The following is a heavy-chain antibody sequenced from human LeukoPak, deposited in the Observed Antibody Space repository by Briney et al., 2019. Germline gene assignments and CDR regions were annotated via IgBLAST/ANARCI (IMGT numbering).Heavy chain of an antibody. D-gene: IGHD3-22*01. CDR1: GHSISSGYY. J-gene: IGHJ3*02. CDR2: IYYSGST. Sequence: SETLSLTCTVSGHSISSGYYWSWIRQPPGKGLEWIGYIYYSGSTNYNPSLKSRVTISVDTSKNQFSLKLSSVTAADTAVYYCARDLYYYDSSGYNAYGAFDIWGQGTMVTVSS. V-gene: IGHV4-61*01. CDR3: ARDLYYYDSSGYNAYGAFDI.